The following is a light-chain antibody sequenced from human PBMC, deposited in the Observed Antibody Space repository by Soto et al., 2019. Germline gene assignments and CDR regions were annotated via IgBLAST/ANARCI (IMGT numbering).Light chain of an antibody. V-gene: IGKV3-15*01. Sequence: EIVMTQSPATLSVSPGERATLSCRASQSVSSNLAWYQQKPGQAPRLLIYVASTMPTSIPARFSVSGSGTEFTLTISSLQSENFAVYYCEEYNYWPPYTFGQGDKVVIK. CDR3: EEYNYWPPYT. CDR1: QSVSSN. CDR2: VAS. J-gene: IGKJ2*01.